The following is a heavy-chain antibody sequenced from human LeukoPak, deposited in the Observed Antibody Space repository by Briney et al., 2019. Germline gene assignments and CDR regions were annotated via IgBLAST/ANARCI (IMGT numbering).Heavy chain of an antibody. CDR1: GFTFSTYW. CDR3: ARTVGSRDY. CDR2: INPDGSIT. J-gene: IGHJ4*02. D-gene: IGHD2-15*01. V-gene: IGHV3-74*01. Sequence: TGGSLRLSCAASGFTFSTYWMHWVRQAPGKGLVWVSRINPDGSITNCADSVKGRFTISRDNAKDTLYLQMNSLRAEDTAVYYCARTVGSRDYWGQGTLVTVSS.